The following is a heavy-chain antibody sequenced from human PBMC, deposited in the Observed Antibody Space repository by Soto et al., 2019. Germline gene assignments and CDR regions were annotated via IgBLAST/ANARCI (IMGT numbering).Heavy chain of an antibody. CDR2: ISSSSSYT. D-gene: IGHD2-21*02. J-gene: IGHJ3*02. Sequence: PGGSLRLSCAASGFTFSDYYMSWIRQAPGKGLEWVSYISSSSSYTNYADSVKGRFTISRDNAKNSLYLQMNSLRAEDTAVYYCAREGPTATDAAAFDIWGQGTMVTVSS. CDR3: AREGPTATDAAAFDI. V-gene: IGHV3-11*06. CDR1: GFTFSDYY.